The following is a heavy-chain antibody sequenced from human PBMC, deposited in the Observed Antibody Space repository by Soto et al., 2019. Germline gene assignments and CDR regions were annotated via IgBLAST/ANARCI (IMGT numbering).Heavy chain of an antibody. CDR3: ATLRTFNPFEI. D-gene: IGHD3-16*01. V-gene: IGHV5-51*01. CDR1: GYSFTTYW. Sequence: PGESLKISCQGSGYSFTTYWIAWVRQMPGKGLEWMGIIFPGDSDTRYSPSFQGQVTISADKSISTAYLHWDTLKASDTAMYYCATLRTFNPFEIWGQGTTVTVSS. J-gene: IGHJ3*02. CDR2: IFPGDSDT.